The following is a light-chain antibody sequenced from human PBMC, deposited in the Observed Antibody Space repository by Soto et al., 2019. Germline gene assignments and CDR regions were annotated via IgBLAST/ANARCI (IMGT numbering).Light chain of an antibody. CDR2: DAS. V-gene: IGKV3-11*01. CDR3: QQRSNWPPWT. J-gene: IGKJ1*01. Sequence: EIVLTQSPATLSLSPGEIATLSCRASQCVSSYLDWYQQRPGQAPRLLIYDASNRATGIPGRFSGSGSGTEFTLTISGLGPEDFAVYYCQQRSNWPPWTFGQGTKVEIK. CDR1: QCVSSY.